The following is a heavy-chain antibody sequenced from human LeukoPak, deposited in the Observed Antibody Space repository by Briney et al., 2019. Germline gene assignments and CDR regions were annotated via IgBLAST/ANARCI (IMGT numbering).Heavy chain of an antibody. J-gene: IGHJ3*02. V-gene: IGHV3-66*01. CDR2: IYSGGST. CDR3: ARGWSGYDTVAQDAFDI. D-gene: IGHD5-12*01. CDR1: GFTFSNYA. Sequence: GGSLRLSCSAAGFTFSNYAMHWVRQAPGKGLEWVSVIYSGGSTYYADSVKGRFTISRDNSKNTLYLQMNSLRAEDTAVYYCARGWSGYDTVAQDAFDIWGQGTMVTVSS.